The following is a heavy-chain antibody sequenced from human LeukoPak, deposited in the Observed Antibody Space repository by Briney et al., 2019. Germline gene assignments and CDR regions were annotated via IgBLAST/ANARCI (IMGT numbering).Heavy chain of an antibody. Sequence: GASVKVSCKASGYTFTGYYMHWVRQAPGQGLEWMGWINPNSGGTNYAQKFQGRVTMTRDTSISTAYMELSRLRSDDTAVYYCAIGPRYFDWLSPFDYWGQGTLVTVSS. CDR2: INPNSGGT. J-gene: IGHJ4*02. CDR3: AIGPRYFDWLSPFDY. CDR1: GYTFTGYY. V-gene: IGHV1-2*02. D-gene: IGHD3-9*01.